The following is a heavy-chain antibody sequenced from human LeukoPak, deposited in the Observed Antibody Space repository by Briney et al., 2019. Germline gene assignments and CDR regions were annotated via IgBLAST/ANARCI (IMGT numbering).Heavy chain of an antibody. D-gene: IGHD2-15*01. CDR3: ASWVAATPGTFDY. J-gene: IGHJ4*02. V-gene: IGHV4-59*01. CDR1: GGSFSGYY. Sequence: SETLSLTCAVYGGSFSGYYWSWIRQPPGKGLEWIGYFYYSGSTNYNPSLKSQVTISLDTSKNQFSLKLSSVTAADTAVYYCASWVAATPGTFDYWGQGTLVTVSS. CDR2: FYYSGST.